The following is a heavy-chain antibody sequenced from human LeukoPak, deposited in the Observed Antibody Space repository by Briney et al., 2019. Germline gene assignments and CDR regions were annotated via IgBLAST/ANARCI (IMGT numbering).Heavy chain of an antibody. Sequence: GGSLRLSCAASGFTFSSYTIHWVRQAPGKGLEYVSAISSNGGSTYYANSVKGRFTISRDNSKNTLYLQMGSLGAGDMAVYYCARAVGDSSGYYSYYFDYWGQGTLVTVSS. V-gene: IGHV3-64*01. J-gene: IGHJ4*02. D-gene: IGHD3-22*01. CDR3: ARAVGDSSGYYSYYFDY. CDR1: GFTFSSYT. CDR2: ISSNGGST.